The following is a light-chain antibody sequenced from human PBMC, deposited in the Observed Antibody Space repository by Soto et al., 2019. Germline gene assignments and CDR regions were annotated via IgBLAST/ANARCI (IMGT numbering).Light chain of an antibody. V-gene: IGLV1-40*01. J-gene: IGLJ2*01. CDR3: QSYDRSRSGVV. CDR2: GNR. CDR1: SSNIGAGYA. Sequence: QSVLTQPPSVSAAPGPRVTISCTRSSSNIGAGYAVHWYQPRPGTAHKLIIEGNRNRHSGVPVRFSGSKSGSAASLAITGFQVEDEADYNCQSYDRSRSGVVFGGGTKLTVL.